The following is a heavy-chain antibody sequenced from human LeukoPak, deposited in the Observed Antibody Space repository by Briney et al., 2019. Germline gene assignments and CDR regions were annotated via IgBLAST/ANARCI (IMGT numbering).Heavy chain of an antibody. Sequence: SETLSLTCTVSGGSISSYYWSWIRQPPGKGLEWIGYIYYSGSTNYNPSLKSRVTISVDTSKNRFSLKLRSVTAADTAVYYCARTTTVRGTYYMDVWGKGTTVTISS. J-gene: IGHJ6*03. CDR2: IYYSGST. V-gene: IGHV4-59*01. CDR1: GGSISSYY. CDR3: ARTTTVRGTYYMDV. D-gene: IGHD3-10*01.